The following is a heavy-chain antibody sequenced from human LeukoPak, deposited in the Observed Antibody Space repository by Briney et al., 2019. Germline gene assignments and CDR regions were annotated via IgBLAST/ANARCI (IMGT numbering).Heavy chain of an antibody. D-gene: IGHD1-7*01. Sequence: GGSLRLSCAASGFTFSSYGMHWVRQAPGKGLEWVVVISYDGSNKYYADSVKGQFTISRDNSKNTLYLQMNSLRAEDTAVYYCAKDDRLELPDYWGQGTLVTVSS. CDR2: ISYDGSNK. CDR3: AKDDRLELPDY. V-gene: IGHV3-30*18. J-gene: IGHJ4*02. CDR1: GFTFSSYG.